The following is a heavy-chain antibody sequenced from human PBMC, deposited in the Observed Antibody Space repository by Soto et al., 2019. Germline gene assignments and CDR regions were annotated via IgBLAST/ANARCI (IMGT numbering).Heavy chain of an antibody. D-gene: IGHD2-15*01. Sequence: ASVKVSCKASGYTFTSYGISWVRQAPGQGLEWLAMIDPRSGSTNYAQNIQDRVTVTRDTSTNTVYLELSSLRSEDTALYYCARELPHTNYFDYWGQGTPVTVSS. CDR2: IDPRSGST. J-gene: IGHJ4*02. CDR1: GYTFTSYG. V-gene: IGHV1-18*01. CDR3: ARELPHTNYFDY.